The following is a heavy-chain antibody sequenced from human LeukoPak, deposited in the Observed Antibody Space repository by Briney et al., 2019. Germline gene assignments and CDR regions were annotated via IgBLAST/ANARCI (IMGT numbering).Heavy chain of an antibody. CDR2: IYYSGST. Sequence: SETLSLTCTVSGGAISSYYWSWIRQPPGKGLEWIGYIYYSGSTNYNPSLKSRVTISVDTSKNQFSLKLSYVTAADTAVYYCARGSLKYSSSWFYNWFDPWGQGTLVTVSS. J-gene: IGHJ5*02. D-gene: IGHD6-13*01. V-gene: IGHV4-59*01. CDR3: ARGSLKYSSSWFYNWFDP. CDR1: GGAISSYY.